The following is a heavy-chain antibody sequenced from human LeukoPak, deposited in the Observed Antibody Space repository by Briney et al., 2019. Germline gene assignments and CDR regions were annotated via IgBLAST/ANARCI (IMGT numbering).Heavy chain of an antibody. CDR3: ATGGAQYYDY. J-gene: IGHJ4*02. Sequence: GGPLRLSCEASGLTFSRYWMHWVRQAPGKGLMWVSRVNSDGSSTIYADSVKGRFTISRDNAKNTVVLQMNSLSAEDTAMYYCATGGAQYYDYWGQGTVVTVSS. D-gene: IGHD2/OR15-2a*01. CDR2: VNSDGSST. CDR1: GLTFSRYW. V-gene: IGHV3-74*01.